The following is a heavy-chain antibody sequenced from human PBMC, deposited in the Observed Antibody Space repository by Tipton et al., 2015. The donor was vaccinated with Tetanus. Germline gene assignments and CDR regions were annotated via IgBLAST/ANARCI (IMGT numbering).Heavy chain of an antibody. CDR1: GYSFTSYW. J-gene: IGHJ3*02. CDR2: IYPGDSDT. Sequence: QLVQSGAEVKKPGESLRISCKGSGYSFTSYWIGWVRQMPGKGLEWMGIIYPGDSDTRYSPPFQGQVTISADKSISTAYLQWSSLKASDTAMYYCARRGGDDYGDLGAFDIWGQGTMVTVSS. V-gene: IGHV5-51*01. D-gene: IGHD4-17*01. CDR3: ARRGGDDYGDLGAFDI.